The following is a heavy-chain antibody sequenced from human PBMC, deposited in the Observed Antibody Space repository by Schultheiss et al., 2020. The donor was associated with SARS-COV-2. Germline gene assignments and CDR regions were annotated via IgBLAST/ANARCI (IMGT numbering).Heavy chain of an antibody. D-gene: IGHD2-15*01. CDR2: INDSGST. CDR3: ARVDRRVIDY. J-gene: IGHJ4*02. Sequence: SETLSLTCTVSGGSISSYYWSWIRQPPGKGLEWIGYINDSGSTNYNPSLKSRVTISVDTSKNQFSLKLSSVTAADTAVYYCARVDRRVIDYWGQGTLVTVSS. V-gene: IGHV4-59*08. CDR1: GGSISSYY.